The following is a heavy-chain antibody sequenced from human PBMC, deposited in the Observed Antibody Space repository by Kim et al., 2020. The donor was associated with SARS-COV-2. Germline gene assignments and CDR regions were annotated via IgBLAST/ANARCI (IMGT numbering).Heavy chain of an antibody. J-gene: IGHJ4*02. V-gene: IGHV3-30*18. CDR2: ISYDGSNK. D-gene: IGHD1-26*01. CDR1: GFTFSSYG. CDR3: AKGELPSGQGGFDY. Sequence: GGSLRLSCAASGFTFSSYGMHWVRQAPGKGLEWVAVISYDGSNKYYADSVKGRFTISRDNSKNTLYLQMNSLRAEDTAVYYCAKGELPSGQGGFDYWGQGTLVTVSS.